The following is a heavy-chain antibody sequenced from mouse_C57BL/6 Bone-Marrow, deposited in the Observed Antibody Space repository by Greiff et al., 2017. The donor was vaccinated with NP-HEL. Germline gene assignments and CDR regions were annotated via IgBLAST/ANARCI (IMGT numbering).Heavy chain of an antibody. Sequence: EVQRVESGGDLVKPGGSLKLSCAASGFTFSSYGMSWVRQTPDKRLEWVATISSGGSDTYYPDSVKGRFTISRDNAKNTLYLQVSSLMSEGTAMYCCAYYDGAVFAYWGQGALVTVS. CDR3: AYYDGAVFAY. J-gene: IGHJ3*01. CDR2: ISSGGSDT. V-gene: IGHV5-6*01. D-gene: IGHD1-1*01. CDR1: GFTFSSYG.